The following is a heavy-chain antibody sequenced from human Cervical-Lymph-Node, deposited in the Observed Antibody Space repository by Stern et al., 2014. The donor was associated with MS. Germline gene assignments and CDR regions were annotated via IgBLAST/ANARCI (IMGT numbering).Heavy chain of an antibody. Sequence: MQLVQSGAEVKKPGESLKISCKGSGYSFTSYWIGWVRQMPGKGLEWMGIIYPDDSDTRYSPSFQGHITISADKSISTAYLQWRSLKASDTAMYYCAIPYSSGWFTAFDIWGQGAMVIVSS. CDR1: GYSFTSYW. CDR2: IYPDDSDT. CDR3: AIPYSSGWFTAFDI. D-gene: IGHD6-19*01. V-gene: IGHV5-51*01. J-gene: IGHJ3*02.